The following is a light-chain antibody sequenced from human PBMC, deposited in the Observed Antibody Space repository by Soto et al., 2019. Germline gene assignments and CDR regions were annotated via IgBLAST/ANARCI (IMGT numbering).Light chain of an antibody. V-gene: IGKV3-20*01. Sequence: VLSQSPCTVSLSPGEISALSFRASQSVNNNYLAWYQQKPGQSPRLLIYGASSRATGIPDRFSGSGSGTDFTLTISRLEPEDFAVYYCQQYGSSRTFGQGTRLEIK. J-gene: IGKJ5*01. CDR1: QSVNNNY. CDR2: GAS. CDR3: QQYGSSRT.